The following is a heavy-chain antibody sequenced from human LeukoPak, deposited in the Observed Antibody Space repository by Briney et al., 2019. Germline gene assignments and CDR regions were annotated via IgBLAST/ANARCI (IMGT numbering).Heavy chain of an antibody. Sequence: GGSLRLSCAASGFTFSTYGMHWVRQAPGKGLEWVAVIWYDGSIKYYADSVKVQFTISRDNSKNTLYLQMNSLRAEDTAVYYCARAVGPFDIWGQGTIVIVSS. D-gene: IGHD3-16*01. CDR1: GFTFSTYG. CDR3: ARAVGPFDI. CDR2: IWYDGSIK. V-gene: IGHV3-33*01. J-gene: IGHJ3*02.